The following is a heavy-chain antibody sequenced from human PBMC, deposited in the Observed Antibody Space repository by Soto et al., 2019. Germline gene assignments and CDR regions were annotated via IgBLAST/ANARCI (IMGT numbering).Heavy chain of an antibody. Sequence: EVQLVESGGGLVQPGGSLKLSCAASGFTFSGSAMHWVRQASGKGLEWVGRIRSKANSYATAYAASVKGRFTISRDDSKNTAYLQMNSLKTEDTAVYYCTRRAYDFWSGYYNPYYYYGMDVWGQGTTVTVSS. CDR3: TRRAYDFWSGYYNPYYYYGMDV. D-gene: IGHD3-3*01. CDR1: GFTFSGSA. CDR2: IRSKANSYAT. V-gene: IGHV3-73*02. J-gene: IGHJ6*02.